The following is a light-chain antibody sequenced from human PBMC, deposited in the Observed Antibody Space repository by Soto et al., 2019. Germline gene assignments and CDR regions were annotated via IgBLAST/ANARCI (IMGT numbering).Light chain of an antibody. CDR2: GAT. CDR3: QQHNDWPT. V-gene: IGKV3-15*01. Sequence: EIVMTQSPATLSVSPGERATLSCRAGQNIHTNLAWYQQKPGQAPRLLIHGATTRATGIPARFSGSGSGTEFILTISSVESEDFAIYYCQQHNDWPTFGQGTRLEI. CDR1: QNIHTN. J-gene: IGKJ5*01.